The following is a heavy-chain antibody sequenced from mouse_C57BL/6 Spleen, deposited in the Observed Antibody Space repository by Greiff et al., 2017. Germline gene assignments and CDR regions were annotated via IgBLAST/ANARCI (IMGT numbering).Heavy chain of an antibody. Sequence: EVKLVESGGGLVQPGGSLSLSCAASGFPFTDYYMSWVRQPPGKALEWLGFIRNKANGYTTEYSASVKGRFTISRDNSQSILYLQMNALRAEDSATYYCARYRDYDGDYYAMDYWGQGTLVTVSS. CDR2: IRNKANGYTT. CDR3: ARYRDYDGDYYAMDY. J-gene: IGHJ4*01. D-gene: IGHD2-4*01. V-gene: IGHV7-3*01. CDR1: GFPFTDYY.